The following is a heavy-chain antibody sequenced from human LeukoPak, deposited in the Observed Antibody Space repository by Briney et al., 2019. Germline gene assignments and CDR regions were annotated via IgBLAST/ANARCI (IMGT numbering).Heavy chain of an antibody. J-gene: IGHJ6*02. V-gene: IGHV3-23*01. CDR3: ERERVRLERGTNYNGMDV. CDR1: GFTFSSYA. D-gene: IGHD1-1*01. Sequence: GGSLRLSCAASGFTFSSYAMSWVHQAPGKGLEWVSAISGSGGSTYYADSVKGRFTISRDNSKNTLYLQMNSLRAEDTAVYYCERERVRLERGTNYNGMDVWGQGTTVTVSS. CDR2: ISGSGGST.